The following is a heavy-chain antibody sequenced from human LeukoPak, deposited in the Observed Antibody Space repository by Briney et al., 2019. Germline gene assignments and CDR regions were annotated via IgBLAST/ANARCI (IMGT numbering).Heavy chain of an antibody. D-gene: IGHD6-13*01. CDR3: ARDVAAAVCWFGP. Sequence: SVKVSCKASGGTFSSYAISWVRQAPGQGLEWMGRIIPILGIADYAQKFQGRVTITADKSTSTAYMELSSLGSEDTAVYYCARDVAAAVCWFGPWGQGTLVTVSS. V-gene: IGHV1-69*04. CDR1: GGTFSSYA. J-gene: IGHJ5*02. CDR2: IIPILGIA.